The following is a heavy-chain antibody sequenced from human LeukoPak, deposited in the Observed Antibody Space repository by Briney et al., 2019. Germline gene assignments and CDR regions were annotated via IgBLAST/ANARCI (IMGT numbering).Heavy chain of an antibody. CDR1: GFTFSRYS. D-gene: IGHD5-24*01. Sequence: GGSLRLSCAAYGFTFSRYSTSWARKAPGKGLEWVSSSSSGSSHIYYADSVKGRFTISRDNAKNSLYLQMNSLRAEDTAVYYCARDFRTQLDGYSPPYHFDYWGQGTLVTVSS. CDR2: SSSGSSHI. CDR3: ARDFRTQLDGYSPPYHFDY. J-gene: IGHJ4*02. V-gene: IGHV3-21*01.